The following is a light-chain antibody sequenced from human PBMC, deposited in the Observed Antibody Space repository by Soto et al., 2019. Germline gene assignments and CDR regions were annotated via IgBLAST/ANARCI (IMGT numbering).Light chain of an antibody. V-gene: IGLV2-8*01. CDR2: EVT. Sequence: QSVLTQPPSASGSPGQSVTISCTGTSGDVGGYDYVSWYQQHPGKAPKLMIYEVTKRPLGVPDRFSGSKSGNTASLTVSGLQAEDEADYYCSSYAGSNTYVFGSGTKVTVL. J-gene: IGLJ1*01. CDR1: SGDVGGYDY. CDR3: SSYAGSNTYV.